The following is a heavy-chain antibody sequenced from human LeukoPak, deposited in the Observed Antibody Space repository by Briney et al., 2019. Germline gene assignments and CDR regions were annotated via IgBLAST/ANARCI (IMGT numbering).Heavy chain of an antibody. V-gene: IGHV3-20*04. D-gene: IGHD3-10*01. CDR1: GFTFDDYG. CDR3: TRVFYYGSRYYYMDV. J-gene: IGHJ6*03. CDR2: INWNGGST. Sequence: PGGSLRLSCAASGFTFDDYGMSWVRQAPGKGLEWVSGINWNGGSTGYADSVKGRFTISRDNAKNSLYLQMNNLRAEDTAIYYCTRVFYYGSRYYYMDVWGQGTLVTVSS.